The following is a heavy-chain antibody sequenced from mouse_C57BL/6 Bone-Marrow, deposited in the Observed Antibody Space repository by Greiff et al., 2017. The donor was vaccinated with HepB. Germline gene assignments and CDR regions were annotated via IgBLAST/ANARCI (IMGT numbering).Heavy chain of an antibody. CDR2: IYPRDGST. D-gene: IGHD1-1*01. J-gene: IGHJ4*01. CDR1: GYTFTSYD. CDR3: ARDEGITTVVADYYAMDY. V-gene: IGHV1-85*01. Sequence: VQLQQSGPELVKPGASVKLSCKASGYTFTSYDINWVKQRPGQGLEWIGWIYPRDGSTKYNEKFKGKATLTVDKSSSTAYMQLSSLTSEDSAVYYCARDEGITTVVADYYAMDYWGQGTSVTVSS.